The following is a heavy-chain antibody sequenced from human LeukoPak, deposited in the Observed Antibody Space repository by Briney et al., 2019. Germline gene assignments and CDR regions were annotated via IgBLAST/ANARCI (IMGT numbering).Heavy chain of an antibody. CDR2: ISWNSGSI. CDR3: AKARGCSGGSCYPYWYFDL. V-gene: IGHV3-9*03. CDR1: GFTFDDYA. Sequence: GGSLRLSXAASGFTFDDYAMHWVRQAPGKGLEWVSGISWNSGSIGYADSVKGRFTISRDKAKNSLYIQMNSLKAEDMALYYCAKARGCSGGSCYPYWYFDLWGRGTLVTVSS. J-gene: IGHJ2*01. D-gene: IGHD2-15*01.